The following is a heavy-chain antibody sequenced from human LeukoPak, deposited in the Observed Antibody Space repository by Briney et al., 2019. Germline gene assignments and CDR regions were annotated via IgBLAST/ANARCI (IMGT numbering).Heavy chain of an antibody. V-gene: IGHV1-69*05. CDR2: IIPIFGTA. D-gene: IGHD1-14*01. CDR1: GGTFSSYA. CDR3: ARVPEHYYYYMDV. Sequence: ASVKVSCKASGGTFSSYAISWVRQAPGQGLEGMGGIIPIFGTANYAQKFQGRVTITTDESTSTAYMELSSLRSEDTAVYYCARVPEHYYYYMDVWGKGTTVTVSS. J-gene: IGHJ6*03.